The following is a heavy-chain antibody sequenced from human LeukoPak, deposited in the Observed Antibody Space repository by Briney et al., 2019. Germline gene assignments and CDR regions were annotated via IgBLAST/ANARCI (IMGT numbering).Heavy chain of an antibody. CDR3: ARDQGLTAPPPYGLDV. CDR1: GGTFSSSA. J-gene: IGHJ6*02. D-gene: IGHD5-18*01. CDR2: IIPVLNIT. Sequence: SVKVSCKTSGGTFSSSAITWVRQAPGQGLEWMGRIIPVLNITRYTQKFQGRVTITADTSTSTVYMELSSLRSEETAVYYCARDQGLTAPPPYGLDVWGQGTTVIVSS. V-gene: IGHV1-69*04.